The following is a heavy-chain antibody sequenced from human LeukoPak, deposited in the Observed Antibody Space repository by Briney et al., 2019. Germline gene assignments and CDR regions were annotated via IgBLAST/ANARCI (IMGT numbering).Heavy chain of an antibody. CDR2: INKDGSEQ. V-gene: IGHV3-7*05. D-gene: IGHD5-24*01. Sequence: GGSLRLSCAASGFTFSNYWMNWVRQAPGKGLEWVAIINKDGSEQYYVDSVKGRFTISRDNAQNSLYLQMDSLRAEDTAVYYCARAAKGRQLGAFDIWGQGTMVTVSS. CDR3: ARAAKGRQLGAFDI. CDR1: GFTFSNYW. J-gene: IGHJ3*02.